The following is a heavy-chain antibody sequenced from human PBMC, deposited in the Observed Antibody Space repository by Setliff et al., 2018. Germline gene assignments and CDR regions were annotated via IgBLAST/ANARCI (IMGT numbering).Heavy chain of an antibody. CDR3: AREKGPAAHWNWFDP. CDR2: ISAYNGNT. V-gene: IGHV1-8*01. D-gene: IGHD2-2*01. Sequence: ASVKVSCKVSGYTLTELSRHWVRQAPGKGLEWMGWISAYNGNTNYAQKFQGRVTMTRNTSISTAHMELSSLRSEDTAVYYCAREKGPAAHWNWFDPWSQGTLVTVSS. CDR1: GYTLTELS. J-gene: IGHJ5*02.